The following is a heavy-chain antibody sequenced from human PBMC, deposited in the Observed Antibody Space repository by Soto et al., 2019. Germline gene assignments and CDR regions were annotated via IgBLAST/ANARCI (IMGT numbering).Heavy chain of an antibody. CDR1: GGSFSSYA. Sequence: SVKVSCEAPGGSFSSYAISWVRQAPGQGREWMGGIIPIFGTANYAQKFQGRVTITADESTSTAYMELSSLRSEDTAVYYCARHGVDYGDPAPPYSFDYWS. CDR2: IIPIFGTA. J-gene: IGHJ4*01. V-gene: IGHV1-69*13. D-gene: IGHD4-17*01. CDR3: ARHGVDYGDPAPPYSFDY.